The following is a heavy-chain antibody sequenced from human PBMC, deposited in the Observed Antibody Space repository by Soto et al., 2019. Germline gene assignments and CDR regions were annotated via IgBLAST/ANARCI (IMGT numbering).Heavy chain of an antibody. D-gene: IGHD6-19*01. J-gene: IGHJ4*02. CDR1: GFAFRSYS. Sequence: EVQLVESGGGLVKPGGSLRLSCAASGFAFRSYSMNWVRQAPGKGLQWVSSITSTSSHMYYADSVKGRFTISRDNAKNSLYLQMNSLRVADTAVFYCERDTRWVVYPCYFDYWGQGTLVTVSS. CDR2: ITSTSSHM. CDR3: ERDTRWVVYPCYFDY. V-gene: IGHV3-21*01.